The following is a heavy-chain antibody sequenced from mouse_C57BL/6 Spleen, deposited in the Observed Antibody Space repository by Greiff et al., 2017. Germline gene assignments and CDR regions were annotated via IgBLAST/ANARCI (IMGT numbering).Heavy chain of an antibody. D-gene: IGHD2-4*01. J-gene: IGHJ1*03. CDR2: IYPGDGDT. Sequence: VKLQHSGAELVKPGASVKISCKASGYAFSSYWMNWVKQRPGKGLEWIGQIYPGDGDTNYNGKFKGKATLTADKSSSTAYMQLSSLTSEDSAVYFCARGDYHWYFDVWGTGTTVTVSS. V-gene: IGHV1-80*01. CDR1: GYAFSSYW. CDR3: ARGDYHWYFDV.